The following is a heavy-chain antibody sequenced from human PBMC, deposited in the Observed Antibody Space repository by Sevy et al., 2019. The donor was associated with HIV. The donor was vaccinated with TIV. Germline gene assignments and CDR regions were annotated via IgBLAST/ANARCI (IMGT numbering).Heavy chain of an antibody. J-gene: IGHJ3*02. CDR1: EFIFSSHA. CDR2: ISGDGENT. Sequence: GGSLRLSCVASEFIFSSHAVSWVRQAPGKGLEWVSAISGDGENTHYADSVRGRFTISRDNFKNTLYLQMNSLRAEDTALYYCARDGRGISAFDIWGPGTMATVSS. CDR3: ARDGRGISAFDI. D-gene: IGHD3-3*02. V-gene: IGHV3-23*01.